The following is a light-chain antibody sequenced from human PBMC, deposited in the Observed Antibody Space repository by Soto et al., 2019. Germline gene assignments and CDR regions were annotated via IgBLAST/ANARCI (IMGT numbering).Light chain of an antibody. CDR1: QSVGLS. V-gene: IGKV3-11*01. CDR2: EAS. J-gene: IGKJ1*01. CDR3: QQRTIWPPWT. Sequence: VLTQSPATLSLSPGGIATLSCRASQSVGLSLAWYQQKPGQAPRLLIYEASERASGIPARFSGSGSGTDFILTISSLQPDDFAVYYCQQRTIWPPWTFGQGTKVEIK.